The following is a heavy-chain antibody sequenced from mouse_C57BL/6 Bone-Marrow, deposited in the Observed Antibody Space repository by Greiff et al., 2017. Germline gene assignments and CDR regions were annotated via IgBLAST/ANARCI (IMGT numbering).Heavy chain of an antibody. CDR2: IAPENGDT. J-gene: IGHJ2*01. CDR3: TTLRN. V-gene: IGHV14-4*01. Sequence: VQLQQSGAGLVRPGASVKLSCTASGFNIKDDYMHWVKQWPEQGLEWIGWIAPENGDTKCASKFQGKATITADTSSNTAYLQLSSLTSEDTAVYYCTTLRNWGQGTTLTVSS. CDR1: GFNIKDDY.